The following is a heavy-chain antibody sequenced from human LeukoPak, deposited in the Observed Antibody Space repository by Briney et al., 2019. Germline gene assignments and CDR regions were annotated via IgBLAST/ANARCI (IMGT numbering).Heavy chain of an antibody. CDR1: GYTFTSYG. J-gene: IGHJ6*03. D-gene: IGHD5-18*01. V-gene: IGHV1-18*01. CDR2: ISAYNGNT. Sequence: ASVKVSCKASGYTFTSYGISWVRQAPRQGLEWMGWISAYNGNTNYAQKLQGRVTMTTDTSTSTAYIELRSLRSDDTAVYYCARRGYSYGTDLLSYYYYYMDVWGKGTAVTVSS. CDR3: ARRGYSYGTDLLSYYYYYMDV.